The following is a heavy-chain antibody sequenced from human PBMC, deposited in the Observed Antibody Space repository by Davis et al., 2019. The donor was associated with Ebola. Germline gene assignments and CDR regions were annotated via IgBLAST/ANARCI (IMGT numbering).Heavy chain of an antibody. D-gene: IGHD1-26*01. CDR2: ISGSGGST. CDR3: ANGGIVGAKHAFDI. Sequence: GESLKISCAASGFTFSGSAMHWVRQASGKGLEWVSAISGSGGSTYYADSVKGRFTISRDNSKNTLYLQMNSLRAEDTAVYYCANGGIVGAKHAFDIWGQGTMVTVSS. J-gene: IGHJ3*02. V-gene: IGHV3-23*01. CDR1: GFTFSGSA.